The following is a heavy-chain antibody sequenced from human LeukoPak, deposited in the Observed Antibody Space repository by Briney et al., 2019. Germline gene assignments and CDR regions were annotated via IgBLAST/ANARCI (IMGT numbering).Heavy chain of an antibody. CDR1: GFTFSSYA. CDR3: ARDNSGSYYFDAFDI. D-gene: IGHD1-26*01. V-gene: IGHV3-23*01. CDR2: ISGSGGST. Sequence: PVVSLRLSCAASGFTFSSYAMSWVRQAPGKGLEWVSAISGSGGSTYYADSVKGRFTISRDNSKNTLYLQMNSLRAEDTAVYYCARDNSGSYYFDAFDIWGQGTMVTVSS. J-gene: IGHJ3*02.